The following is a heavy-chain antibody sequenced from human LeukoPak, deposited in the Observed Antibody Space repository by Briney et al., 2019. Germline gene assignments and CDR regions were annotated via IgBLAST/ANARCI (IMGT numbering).Heavy chain of an antibody. CDR1: GGSFSGYY. CDR2: INHSGST. D-gene: IGHD3-10*01. V-gene: IGHV4-34*01. J-gene: IGHJ5*02. Sequence: PSETLSLTCAVYGGSFSGYYWSWIRQPPGKGLEWIGEINHSGSTNYNPSLKSRVTISVDTSKNQFSLKLSSVTAADTAVYYCARHSPRRLLWFDRGPFDPCGQGTLLTVSS. CDR3: ARHSPRRLLWFDRGPFDP.